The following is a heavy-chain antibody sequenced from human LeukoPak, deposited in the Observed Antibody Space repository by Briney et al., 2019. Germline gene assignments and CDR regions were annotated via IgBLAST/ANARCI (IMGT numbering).Heavy chain of an antibody. J-gene: IGHJ4*02. V-gene: IGHV1-69*04. CDR3: ARDQDHIAVAGIDY. CDR2: IIPILGIA. Sequence: ASVKVSCKASGGTFSSYAISWVRQAPGQGLEWMGRIIPILGIANYAQKFQGRVTVTADKSTSTAYMELSSLRSEDTAVYYCARDQDHIAVAGIDYWGQGTLVTVSS. CDR1: GGTFSSYA. D-gene: IGHD6-19*01.